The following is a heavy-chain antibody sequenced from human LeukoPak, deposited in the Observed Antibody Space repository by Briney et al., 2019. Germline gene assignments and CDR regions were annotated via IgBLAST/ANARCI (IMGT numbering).Heavy chain of an antibody. CDR3: ARAGYCSSTSCLDAFDI. J-gene: IGHJ3*02. Sequence: SQTLSLTCAVSGGSISSGGYSWSWIRQPPGKGLEWIGYIYHSGSTYYNPSLKSRVTIPVDRSKNQFSLKLSSVTAADTAVYYCARAGYCSSTSCLDAFDIWGQGTMVTVSS. D-gene: IGHD2-2*01. CDR2: IYHSGST. CDR1: GGSISSGGYS. V-gene: IGHV4-30-2*01.